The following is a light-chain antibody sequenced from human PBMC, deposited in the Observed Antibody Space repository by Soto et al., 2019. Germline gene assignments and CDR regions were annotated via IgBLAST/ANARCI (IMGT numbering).Light chain of an antibody. J-gene: IGLJ1*01. V-gene: IGLV2-14*03. CDR3: CSYTSISTYA. CDR2: DVS. CDR1: SSDVGSDYNY. Sequence: QSVLTQPASASGSPGQSIAISCTGTSSDVGSDYNYVSWYQQHPGKAPKLMVYDVSTRPSGVSNRFSGSKSGTTASLTISGLQAEDEADYYCCSYTSISTYAFGTGTKVTVL.